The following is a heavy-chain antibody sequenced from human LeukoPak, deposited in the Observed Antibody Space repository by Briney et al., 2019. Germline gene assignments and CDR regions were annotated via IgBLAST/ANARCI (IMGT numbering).Heavy chain of an antibody. D-gene: IGHD1-1*01. CDR1: GYTFTSYG. CDR2: ISAYNGNT. J-gene: IGHJ3*01. Sequence: GASVKVSCKASGYTFTSYGISWVRQAPGQGLEWMGWISAYNGNTNYAQKLQGRVTMTTDTSTSTAYMELRSLRSDDTAIYYCVTQQLGVDAFDVWGQGTKVTVSS. V-gene: IGHV1-18*01. CDR3: VTQQLGVDAFDV.